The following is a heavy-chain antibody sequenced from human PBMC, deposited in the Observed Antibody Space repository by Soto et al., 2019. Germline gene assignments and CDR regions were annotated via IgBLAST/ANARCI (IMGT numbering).Heavy chain of an antibody. V-gene: IGHV5-10-1*01. CDR3: ARTLYYDSRGGAFDI. CDR1: GGTFSSYV. CDR2: IDPSDSYT. J-gene: IGHJ3*02. D-gene: IGHD3-22*01. Sequence: KVSCKASGGTFSSYVISWVRQMPGKGLEWMGRIDPSDSYTNYSPSFQGHVTISADKSISTAYLQWSSLKASDTAMYYCARTLYYDSRGGAFDIWGQGTMVTV.